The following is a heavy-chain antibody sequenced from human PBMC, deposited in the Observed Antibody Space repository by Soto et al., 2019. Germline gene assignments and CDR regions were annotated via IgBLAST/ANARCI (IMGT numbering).Heavy chain of an antibody. D-gene: IGHD3-10*01. CDR2: FSAYKRNT. V-gene: IGHV1-18*04. CDR1: GYTFASSG. Sequence: QVQLVQSGAEVKKPGASVKVSCKTSGYTFASSGISWVRQAPGQGLEWMGWFSAYKRNTNYAQKLQGRLTRTTDSSTSTASMELRSLRSDDTDVYYCARVYGSGTQSAFFFDYWGQGTLVTVSS. J-gene: IGHJ4*02. CDR3: ARVYGSGTQSAFFFDY.